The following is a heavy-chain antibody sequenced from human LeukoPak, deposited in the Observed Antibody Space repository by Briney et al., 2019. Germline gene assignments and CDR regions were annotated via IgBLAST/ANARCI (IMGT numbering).Heavy chain of an antibody. V-gene: IGHV3-23*01. CDR1: GFTFSNYD. CDR3: AHRTGFDY. D-gene: IGHD1-1*01. Sequence: GGSLRLSCAASGFTFSNYDMSWVRQAPGKGLEWVSTIIDSGHSTFYADSVKGRFTISRDNSKNTLFLQMNSLRAEDTAVYYCAHRTGFDYWGQGTLVTVSS. J-gene: IGHJ4*02. CDR2: IIDSGHST.